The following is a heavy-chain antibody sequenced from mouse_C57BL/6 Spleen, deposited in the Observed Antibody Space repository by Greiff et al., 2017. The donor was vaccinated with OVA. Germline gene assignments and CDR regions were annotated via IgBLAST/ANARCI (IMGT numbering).Heavy chain of an antibody. CDR1: GYTFTSYW. D-gene: IGHD2-1*01. V-gene: IGHV1-69*01. J-gene: IGHJ2*01. Sequence: QVQLKQPGAELVMPGASVKLSCKASGYTFTSYWMHWVKQRPGQGLEWIGEIDPSDSYTNYNQKFKGKSTLTVDKSSSTAYMQLSSLTSEDSAVYYGARRGYYGLYYFDYWGQGTTRTVSS. CDR3: ARRGYYGLYYFDY. CDR2: IDPSDSYT.